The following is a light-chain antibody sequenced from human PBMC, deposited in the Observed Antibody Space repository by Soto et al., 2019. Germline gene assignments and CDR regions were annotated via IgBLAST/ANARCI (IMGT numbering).Light chain of an antibody. J-gene: IGKJ4*01. CDR1: RSVSSY. CDR3: QQRSNWPLT. CDR2: DAS. Sequence: EIVLTQSPATLSLSPGERATLSCRASRSVSSYLAWYQQKPGQAPRLLIYDASNRATGIPARFSGGGSGTDFTLTIGSLEPEDFAVYYCQQRSNWPLTFGGGTKVEIK. V-gene: IGKV3-11*01.